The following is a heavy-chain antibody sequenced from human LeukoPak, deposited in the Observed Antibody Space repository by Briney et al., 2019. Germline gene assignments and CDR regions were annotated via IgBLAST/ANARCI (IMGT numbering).Heavy chain of an antibody. Sequence: PGGSLRLSCAASGFSFSTFGMHWVRQTPGKGLEWVSHISKDESKKYYAGSVKGRFTISRDNAKNSLYLQMNSLRAEDTAVYYCARVLRFLGYLYYYYMDVWGKGTTVTVSS. V-gene: IGHV3-33*05. CDR1: GFSFSTFG. J-gene: IGHJ6*03. D-gene: IGHD3-3*01. CDR2: ISKDESKK. CDR3: ARVLRFLGYLYYYYMDV.